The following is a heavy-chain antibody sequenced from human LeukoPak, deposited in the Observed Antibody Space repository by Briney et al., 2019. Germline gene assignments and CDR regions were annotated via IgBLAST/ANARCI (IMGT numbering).Heavy chain of an antibody. Sequence: GGSLRLSCAVSGLTFNNYAMSWVRQAPGKGLEWVSGISGRGASKYYADSVKGRFTISRDNSKNTLYLQMNSLRAEDTAVYYCAKGVVVAPDVTPFDYWGQGTLVTVSP. CDR1: GLTFNNYA. V-gene: IGHV3-23*01. J-gene: IGHJ4*02. CDR2: ISGRGASK. D-gene: IGHD2-2*01. CDR3: AKGVVVAPDVTPFDY.